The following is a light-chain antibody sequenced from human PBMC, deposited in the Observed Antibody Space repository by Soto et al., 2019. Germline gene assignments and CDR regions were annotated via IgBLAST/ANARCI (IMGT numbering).Light chain of an antibody. V-gene: IGKV1-39*01. J-gene: IGKJ2*01. CDR2: AAS. CDR1: QTISTY. CDR3: QQSTGIPYT. Sequence: DIQMTQSPSSLSASVGDRVTITCRASQTISTYLNWYQQNPGKAPKLLIYAASSLQSGVPSRFSGSGSGTDFTLTISSLQPEYFATYYCQQSTGIPYTFGQGTKLEIK.